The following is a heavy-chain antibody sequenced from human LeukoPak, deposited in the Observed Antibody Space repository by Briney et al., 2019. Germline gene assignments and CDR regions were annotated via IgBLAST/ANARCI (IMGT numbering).Heavy chain of an antibody. J-gene: IGHJ4*02. CDR3: ASGVDTAMVTLTFDY. CDR2: ISSSSSYI. CDR1: GFTFSSYS. V-gene: IGHV3-21*01. Sequence: GGSLRLSCAASGFTFSSYSMIWVRQAPGKGLEWVSSISSSSSYIYYADSVKGRFTISRDNAKNSLYLQMNSLRAEDTAVYYCASGVDTAMVTLTFDYWGQGTLVTVSS. D-gene: IGHD5-18*01.